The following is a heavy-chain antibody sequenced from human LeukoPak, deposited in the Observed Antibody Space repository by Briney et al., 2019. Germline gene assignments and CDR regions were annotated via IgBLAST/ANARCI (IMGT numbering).Heavy chain of an antibody. CDR3: AKAGIAAAGFPELEFNWFDP. Sequence: PGGSLRLSCAASGFTFSSYAMSWVRQAPGKGLEWVSAISGSGGSTYYADSVKGRFTISRDNSKNTLYLQMNSLRAEDTAVYYCAKAGIAAAGFPELEFNWFDPWGQGTLVTVSS. V-gene: IGHV3-23*01. CDR2: ISGSGGST. J-gene: IGHJ5*02. D-gene: IGHD6-13*01. CDR1: GFTFSSYA.